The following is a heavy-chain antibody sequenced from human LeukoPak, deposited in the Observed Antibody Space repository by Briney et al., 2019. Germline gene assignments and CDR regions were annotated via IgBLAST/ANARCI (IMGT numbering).Heavy chain of an antibody. CDR1: GFTFSSYS. CDR3: AGESTTAALDAFDI. CDR2: ISSSSSYI. Sequence: GGSLRLSCAASGFTFSSYSMNWVRQAPGKGLEWVSSISSSSSYIYYADSVKGRFTISRDNAKNSLYLQMNSLRAEDTAVYYCAGESTTAALDAFDIWGQGTMVTVSS. J-gene: IGHJ3*02. V-gene: IGHV3-21*01. D-gene: IGHD6-13*01.